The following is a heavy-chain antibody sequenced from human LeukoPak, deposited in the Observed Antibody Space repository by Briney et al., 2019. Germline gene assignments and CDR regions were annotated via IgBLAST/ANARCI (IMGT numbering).Heavy chain of an antibody. CDR2: ISAYNGNT. J-gene: IGHJ4*02. CDR1: GYTFTSYG. V-gene: IGHV1-18*01. Sequence: ASVKVSYKASGYTFTSYGISWVRQAPGQGLEWMGWISAYNGNTGYAQKLQGRVTMTTDTSTSTAYMDLRSLRSDDTAVYYCARDGMYYYDSSGYQPLFDFWGQGTLVTVSS. CDR3: ARDGMYYYDSSGYQPLFDF. D-gene: IGHD3-22*01.